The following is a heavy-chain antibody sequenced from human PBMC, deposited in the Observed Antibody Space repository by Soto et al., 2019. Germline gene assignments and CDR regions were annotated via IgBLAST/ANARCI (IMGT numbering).Heavy chain of an antibody. CDR2: ISAYNGNT. Sequence: ASVKVSCKASGYTFTSYGIIWVRQAPGQGLEWMGWISAYNGNTNYAQKLQGRVTMTTDTSTSTAYMELRSLRSDDTAVYYCARDVRYYDILTGYREYGMDVWGQGTTVTVSS. CDR1: GYTFTSYG. V-gene: IGHV1-18*01. D-gene: IGHD3-9*01. J-gene: IGHJ6*02. CDR3: ARDVRYYDILTGYREYGMDV.